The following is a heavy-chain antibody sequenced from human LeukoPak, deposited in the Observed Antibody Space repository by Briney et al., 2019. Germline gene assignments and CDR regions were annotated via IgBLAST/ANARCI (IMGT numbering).Heavy chain of an antibody. CDR2: IIPIFGTA. V-gene: IGHV1-69*13. Sequence: EASVKVSCKASGGTFSSYAISWVRQAPGQGLEWMGGIIPIFGTANYAQKFQGRVTITADESTSTAYMELSSLRSEDTAVYYCARGGHITIFGVVKRYGMDVWGQGTTVTVSS. J-gene: IGHJ6*02. D-gene: IGHD3-3*01. CDR1: GGTFSSYA. CDR3: ARGGHITIFGVVKRYGMDV.